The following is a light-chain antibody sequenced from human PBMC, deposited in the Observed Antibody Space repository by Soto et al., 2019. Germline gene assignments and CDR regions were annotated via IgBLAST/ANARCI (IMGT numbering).Light chain of an antibody. CDR3: NSYTSSSTPPLV. Sequence: QSVLTQPASVSGSPGQSITISCTGTSSDVGGYHYVSWYQQHPGKAPKLMIYDVSNRPSGVSNRFSGSKSGNTASLTISGLPAEDEADYYCNSYTSSSTPPLVFGGGTKLTVL. J-gene: IGLJ2*01. CDR2: DVS. CDR1: SSDVGGYHY. V-gene: IGLV2-14*01.